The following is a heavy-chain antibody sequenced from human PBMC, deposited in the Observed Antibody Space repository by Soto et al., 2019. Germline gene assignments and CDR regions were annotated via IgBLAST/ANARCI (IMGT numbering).Heavy chain of an antibody. J-gene: IGHJ6*02. CDR3: AGSPYYYYGMDV. Sequence: SETLSLTCTVTGGSISSYYWNWIRQPPGKGLEWIGYIYYGGSTTYNPSLKSRVTISVDTSKNQFSLKLDSVTAADTAVYYCAGSPYYYYGMDVWGQGTSVTVSS. CDR2: IYYGGST. D-gene: IGHD6-13*01. CDR1: GGSISSYY. V-gene: IGHV4-59*01.